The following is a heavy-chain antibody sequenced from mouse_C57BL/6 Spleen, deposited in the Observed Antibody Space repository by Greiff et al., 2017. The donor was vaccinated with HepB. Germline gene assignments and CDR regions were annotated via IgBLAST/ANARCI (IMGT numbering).Heavy chain of an antibody. V-gene: IGHV1-82*01. Sequence: QVQLKQSGPELVKPGASVKISCKASGYAFSSSWMNWVKQRPGKGLEWIGRLYPGDGDTNYNGTFKGKATLTADKSSSTADMQLSSLTSEDSAVYFCAREGYSPFANWGQGTLVTVSA. D-gene: IGHD2-14*01. J-gene: IGHJ3*01. CDR1: GYAFSSSW. CDR2: LYPGDGDT. CDR3: AREGYSPFAN.